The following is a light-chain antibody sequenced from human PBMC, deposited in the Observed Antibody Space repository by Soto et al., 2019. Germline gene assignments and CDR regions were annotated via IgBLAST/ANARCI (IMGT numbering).Light chain of an antibody. CDR1: QSISAW. V-gene: IGKV1-5*01. J-gene: IGKJ1*01. CDR3: QQYNSYWGT. CDR2: DAS. Sequence: DIQMTQSHSILSASVGDRVAITCRASQSISAWVAWYQQKPGKAPKLLIYDASTLESGVPSRFSGSRSGTEFTLTISSLQPDDFATYYCQQYNSYWGTFGQGTKVDIK.